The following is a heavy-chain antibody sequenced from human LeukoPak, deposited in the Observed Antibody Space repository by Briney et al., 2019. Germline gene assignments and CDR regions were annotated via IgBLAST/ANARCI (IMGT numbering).Heavy chain of an antibody. CDR1: GFAFSDYW. J-gene: IGHJ4*02. CDR3: VRDGGVSGYDLLDY. D-gene: IGHD5-12*01. Sequence: GGSLRLSCAASGFAFSDYWMTWVRQAPGKGLEWVAHINQDGSKEHYMDSVKARFTISRDNAKNSLSLQMNSLRAEDTAAYYCVRDGGVSGYDLLDYWGQGTLVTVSS. CDR2: INQDGSKE. V-gene: IGHV3-7*01.